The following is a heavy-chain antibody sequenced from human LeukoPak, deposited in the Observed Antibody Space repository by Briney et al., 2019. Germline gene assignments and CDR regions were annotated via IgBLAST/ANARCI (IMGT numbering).Heavy chain of an antibody. D-gene: IGHD6-13*01. CDR2: IRFDGTYK. V-gene: IGHV3-30*02. J-gene: IGHJ4*02. CDR1: GFTFSNYG. CDR3: AKSGGGIAAALH. Sequence: GSLRLSCAASGFTFSNYGIHWVRQAPGKGLEWVTFIRFDGTYKYYADSVKGRFTISRDNSKNTLYLQMNSLRAEDTAVYYCAKSGGGIAAALHWGQGTLVTVSS.